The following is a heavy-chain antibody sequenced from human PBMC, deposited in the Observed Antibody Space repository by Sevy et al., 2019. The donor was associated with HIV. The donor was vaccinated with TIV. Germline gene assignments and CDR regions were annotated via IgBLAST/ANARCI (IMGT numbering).Heavy chain of an antibody. CDR2: IKGKTDGETT. V-gene: IGHV3-15*07. CDR1: GFNISSAS. J-gene: IGHJ4*02. Sequence: GGFLRLSCGGSGFNISSASMNWVRQAPGKGLERVGRIKGKTDGETTDYAAPVKGRFIISRDDSGKTVYVQLNSVKTDDTAMHFCTTRPYGSIIDYWGQGTLVTVSS. D-gene: IGHD3-10*01. CDR3: TTRPYGSIIDY.